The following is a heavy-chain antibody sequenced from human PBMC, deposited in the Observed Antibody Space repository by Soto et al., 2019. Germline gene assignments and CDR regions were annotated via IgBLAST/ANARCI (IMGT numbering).Heavy chain of an antibody. J-gene: IGHJ6*02. CDR2: ISATGDTI. CDR3: AKDAYYDLSTGTGYYYYGLDV. V-gene: IGHV3-23*01. Sequence: LRLSCAASGFTLSSYAMTWLRQSPGKGLEWVSVISATGDTIYYADSVEGRFTISRDNSNSTLFLQMDRLTADDTAVYFCAKDAYYDLSTGTGYYYYGLDVWGQGTLVTVSS. CDR1: GFTLSSYA. D-gene: IGHD3-9*01.